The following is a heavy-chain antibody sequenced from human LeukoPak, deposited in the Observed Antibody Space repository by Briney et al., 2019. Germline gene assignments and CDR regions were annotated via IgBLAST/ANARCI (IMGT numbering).Heavy chain of an antibody. CDR2: ISNSGST. J-gene: IGHJ4*02. V-gene: IGHV4-61*01. CDR1: GGSIGGNSY. Sequence: SETLSLTCTVSGGSIGGNSYWSWIRQPPGKGPEWIGRISNSGSTYYSPSLSSRVTISLDTSKNQFSLKLRSVTAADTAVYYCAGGGASSIPLDYWGRGTLVTVSS. CDR3: AGGGASSIPLDY. D-gene: IGHD1-26*01.